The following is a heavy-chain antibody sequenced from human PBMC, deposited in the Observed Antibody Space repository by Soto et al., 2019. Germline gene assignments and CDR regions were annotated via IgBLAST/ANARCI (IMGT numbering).Heavy chain of an antibody. V-gene: IGHV4-34*01. CDR3: AMLQGSSWGFDY. Sequence: PSETLSLTCAVYGGSFSGYYWSWIRQPPGKGLEWIGEINHSGSTNYNPSLKSRVTISVDTSKNQFSLKLSSVTAADTAVYYCAMLQGSSWGFDYWGQGTLVTVSS. CDR2: INHSGST. D-gene: IGHD6-13*01. J-gene: IGHJ4*02. CDR1: GGSFSGYY.